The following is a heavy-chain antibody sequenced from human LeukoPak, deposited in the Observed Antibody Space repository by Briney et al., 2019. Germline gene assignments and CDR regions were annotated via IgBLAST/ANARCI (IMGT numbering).Heavy chain of an antibody. D-gene: IGHD3-16*01. CDR3: ARGSPPGD. CDR2: IKQDGSEK. J-gene: IGHJ4*02. V-gene: IGHV3-7*05. CDR1: GFTFSSYW. Sequence: PGGSLRLSCAASGFTFSSYWMSWVRQAPGKGLEWVANIKQDGSEKFYVDSVKGRFTISRDNAKNSLFLQMNALRVEDTAVYYCARGSPPGDWGQGTLVTVSS.